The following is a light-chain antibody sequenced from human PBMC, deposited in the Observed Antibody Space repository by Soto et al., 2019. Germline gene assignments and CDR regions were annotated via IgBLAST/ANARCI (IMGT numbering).Light chain of an antibody. CDR2: CAS. CDR1: QSVGITF. V-gene: IGKV3-20*01. CDR3: QHYGKSSWR. Sequence: IVLTQSPGTLSLSPGERATLSCRASQSVGITFLASYQQKSGQAPILLIYCASSRATGLPDGFRGSGSGTEFALTISGLEPGDLAVYYCQHYGKSSWRFVRGTRV. J-gene: IGKJ4*02.